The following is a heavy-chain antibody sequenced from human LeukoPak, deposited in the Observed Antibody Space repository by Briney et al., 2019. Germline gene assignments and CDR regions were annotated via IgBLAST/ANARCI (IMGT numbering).Heavy chain of an antibody. CDR1: GFTFSSYA. V-gene: IGHV3-23*01. J-gene: IGHJ4*02. D-gene: IGHD3-22*01. CDR3: AKGYYYDSSGYWYFDF. CDR2: ISGSGGDT. Sequence: GGSLRLSCAASGFTFSSYAMSWVRQAPGQGLEWVSGISGSGGDTYHADSVKGRFTISRDNSKNALYLQMNSLRAEDTAVYYCAKGYYYDSSGYWYFDFWGQGTLVTVSS.